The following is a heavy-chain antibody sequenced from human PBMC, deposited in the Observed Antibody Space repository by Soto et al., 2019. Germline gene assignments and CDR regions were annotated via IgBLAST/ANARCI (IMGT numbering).Heavy chain of an antibody. CDR3: ATRYTSRFY. Sequence: QVQLQESGPGLVKPSGTLSLTCAVSGVSISSHDWWTWVRQPPGKGLEWIGESHQSGNTNYNSSLDSRVTISVDKSKNQFSLNLSSVAVADTAVYYCATRYTSRFYWGQGTLVTVSS. CDR2: SHQSGNT. V-gene: IGHV4-4*02. D-gene: IGHD6-13*01. CDR1: GVSISSHDW. J-gene: IGHJ4*02.